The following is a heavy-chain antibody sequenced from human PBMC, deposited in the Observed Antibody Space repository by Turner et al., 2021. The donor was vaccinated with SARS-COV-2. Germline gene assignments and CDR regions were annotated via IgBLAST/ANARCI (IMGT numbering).Heavy chain of an antibody. J-gene: IGHJ4*02. D-gene: IGHD5-12*01. CDR2: ISYDGSSK. CDR3: AREGAWGDGYPNDY. Sequence: QVQLVESGGGVVQPGRSLRLSCAASGFTFSSCGMHWVRQAPGKGLRWVAVISYDGSSKYYAYSVKGRFTISRDNSKNTLYLQMHGLGAEDTAVYYWAREGAWGDGYPNDYWGQGTLVTVYS. V-gene: IGHV3-30-3*01. CDR1: GFTFSSCG.